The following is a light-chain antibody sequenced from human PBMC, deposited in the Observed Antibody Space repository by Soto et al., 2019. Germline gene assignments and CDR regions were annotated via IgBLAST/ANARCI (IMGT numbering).Light chain of an antibody. J-gene: IGLJ2*01. V-gene: IGLV1-40*01. Sequence: QSVLTQPPSVSGAPGQRVTISCTRSSSNIGAGYDVHWYQQLPGTAPKLLISGNSHRPSGVPDRFSGSKSGTSASLAITGLQAEDEADYYCQSYDSSLSGSVFGGGTKLTVL. CDR3: QSYDSSLSGSV. CDR2: GNS. CDR1: SSNIGAGYD.